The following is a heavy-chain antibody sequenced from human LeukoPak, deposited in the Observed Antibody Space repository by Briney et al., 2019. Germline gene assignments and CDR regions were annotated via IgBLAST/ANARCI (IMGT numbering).Heavy chain of an antibody. D-gene: IGHD6-19*01. J-gene: IGHJ4*02. Sequence: GASVKVSCKASGYTFTSYYMHWVRQAPGQGLEWMGWMNPSSGNTGYAQKFQGRVTITRNTSISTAYMELSSLRSEDTAVYYCARGPQWLVHFDYWGQGTLVTVSS. CDR1: GYTFTSYY. CDR3: ARGPQWLVHFDY. CDR2: MNPSSGNT. V-gene: IGHV1-8*01.